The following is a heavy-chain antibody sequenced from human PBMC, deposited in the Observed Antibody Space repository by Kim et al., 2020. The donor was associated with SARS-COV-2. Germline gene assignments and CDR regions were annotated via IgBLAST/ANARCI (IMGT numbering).Heavy chain of an antibody. D-gene: IGHD2-15*01. CDR2: GNP. CDR3: ARGRIRDY. J-gene: IGHJ4*02. Sequence: GNPAYAQGFTGRFVFSLDTSVSTAYLEISSLKAEDTAVYYCARGRIRDYWGQGTLVTVSA. V-gene: IGHV7-4-1*02.